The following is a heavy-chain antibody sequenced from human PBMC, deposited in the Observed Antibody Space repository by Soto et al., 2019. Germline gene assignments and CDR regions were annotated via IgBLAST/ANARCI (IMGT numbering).Heavy chain of an antibody. CDR1: GGSISSSSYY. J-gene: IGHJ4*02. D-gene: IGHD3-3*01. CDR2: IYYSGST. V-gene: IGHV4-39*01. CDR3: ARAPDFWSGYLDY. Sequence: SETLSLTCTVSGGSISSSSYYWGWIRQPPGKGLEWIGSIYYSGSTYYNPSLKSRVTISVDTSKNQFSLKLSSVTAADTAVYYCARAPDFWSGYLDYWGQGTLVTVSS.